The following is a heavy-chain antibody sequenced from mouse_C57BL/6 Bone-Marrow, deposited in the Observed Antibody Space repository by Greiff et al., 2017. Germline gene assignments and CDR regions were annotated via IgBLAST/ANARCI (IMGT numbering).Heavy chain of an antibody. Sequence: EVQLQESGAELVKPGASVKLSCTASGFNIKDYYMHWVKQRTEQGLEWIGRIDPEDGETKYAPKFPGKATKTADTSSNTAYLQLSSLTSEDTAVYYCARDWDYFDYWGQGTTLTVSS. CDR2: IDPEDGET. J-gene: IGHJ2*01. D-gene: IGHD4-1*01. V-gene: IGHV14-2*01. CDR1: GFNIKDYY. CDR3: ARDWDYFDY.